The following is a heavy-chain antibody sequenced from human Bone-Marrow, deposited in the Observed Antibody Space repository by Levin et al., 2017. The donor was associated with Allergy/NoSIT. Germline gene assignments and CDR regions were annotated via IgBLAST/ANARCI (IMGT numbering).Heavy chain of an antibody. Sequence: SQTLSLTCTVSGGSLSSSSYYWGWIRQPPGKGLEWIGSIYYSGSTYYNPSLKSRVTISVDTSKNQFSLKLSSVTAADTAVYYCARGPPVLRFLEGLLADYWGQGTLVTVSS. CDR3: ARGPPVLRFLEGLLADY. CDR2: IYYSGST. J-gene: IGHJ4*02. CDR1: GGSLSSSSYY. V-gene: IGHV4-39*07. D-gene: IGHD3-3*01.